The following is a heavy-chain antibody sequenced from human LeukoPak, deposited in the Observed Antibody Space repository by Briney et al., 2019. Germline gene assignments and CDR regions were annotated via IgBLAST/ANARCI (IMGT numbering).Heavy chain of an antibody. D-gene: IGHD6-19*01. J-gene: IGHJ4*02. V-gene: IGHV3-20*01. CDR3: ARSPSIAVAGMGDY. CDR2: IIWNGGST. CDR1: GFTFAVYG. Sequence: GGSLRLSCVASGFTFAVYGMSWVRQAPGKGLEWVSAIIWNGGSTGYADSVKGRFTIYRENTKNSLYLKMNSLRAEDTALYHCARSPSIAVAGMGDYWGQGTLVTVSS.